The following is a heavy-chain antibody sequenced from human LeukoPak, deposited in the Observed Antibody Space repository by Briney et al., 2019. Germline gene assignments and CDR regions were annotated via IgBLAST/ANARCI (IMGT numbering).Heavy chain of an antibody. CDR1: GGSFSGYY. D-gene: IGHD3-10*01. J-gene: IGHJ4*02. V-gene: IGHV4-34*01. CDR3: ARDWDYYGSGSPPGY. Sequence: PSETLSLTCAVYGGSFSGYYWSWIRQPPGKGLEWIGEINHSGSTNYNPSLKSRVTISVDTSKNQFSLKLSSVTAADTAVYYCARDWDYYGSGSPPGYWGQETLVTFSS. CDR2: INHSGST.